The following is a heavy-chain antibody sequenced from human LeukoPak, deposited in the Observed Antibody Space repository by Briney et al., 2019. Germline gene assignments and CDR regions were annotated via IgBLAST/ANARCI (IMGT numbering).Heavy chain of an antibody. Sequence: SETLSLTCTVSGGSISSSSYYWGWIRQPPGKGLEWIGNIYCSGSTYYNPSLKSRVTISVDTSKNQFSLKLSSVTAADTAVYYCARLRPSKPDYWGQGTLVTVSS. CDR2: IYCSGST. J-gene: IGHJ4*02. CDR3: ARLRPSKPDY. V-gene: IGHV4-39*01. D-gene: IGHD3-3*02. CDR1: GGSISSSSYY.